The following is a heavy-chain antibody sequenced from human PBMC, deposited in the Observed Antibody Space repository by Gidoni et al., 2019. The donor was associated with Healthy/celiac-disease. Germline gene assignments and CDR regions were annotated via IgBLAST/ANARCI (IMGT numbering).Heavy chain of an antibody. CDR2: IYPGDSDT. V-gene: IGHV5-51*01. J-gene: IGHJ5*01. CDR1: VYRFTGYW. D-gene: IGHD5-18*01. Sequence: EVQLVQSGAEVKQPGESLKIPCKGSVYRFTGYWIGWVRQMPGKGLEWLGLIYPGDSDTRYSPSFQGQVTISADESISTAYLQWSSLKASDSAMDYCARRGHSYGNNWFDSWGQGTLVTVSS. CDR3: ARRGHSYGNNWFDS.